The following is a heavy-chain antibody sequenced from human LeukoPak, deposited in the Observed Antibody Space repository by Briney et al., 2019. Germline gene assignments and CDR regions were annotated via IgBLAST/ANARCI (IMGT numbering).Heavy chain of an antibody. V-gene: IGHV3-64*01. CDR3: ARVGGNAAFDI. Sequence: GGSLRLSCTASGFTFGDYAMHWVRQAPGKGLEYVSAISSNGGSTYYANSVKGRFTISRDNSKNTLYLQMGSLRAEDMAVYYRARVGGNAAFDIWGQGTMVTVSS. D-gene: IGHD1-26*01. CDR2: ISSNGGST. J-gene: IGHJ3*02. CDR1: GFTFGDYA.